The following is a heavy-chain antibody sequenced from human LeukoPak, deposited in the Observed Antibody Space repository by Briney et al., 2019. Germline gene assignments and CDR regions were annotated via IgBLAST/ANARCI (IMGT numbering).Heavy chain of an antibody. CDR1: GFTFSSYG. D-gene: IGHD3-3*01. CDR2: IWYDGSNK. Sequence: GGSLRLSCAASGFTFSSYGMHWVRQAPGKGLEWVAVIWYDGSNKYYADSVRGRFTISRDNFKNTLYLQMNSLRAEDTAVYYCARDLEIGSSSYYFDYWGQGTLVTVSS. V-gene: IGHV3-33*08. CDR3: ARDLEIGSSSYYFDY. J-gene: IGHJ4*02.